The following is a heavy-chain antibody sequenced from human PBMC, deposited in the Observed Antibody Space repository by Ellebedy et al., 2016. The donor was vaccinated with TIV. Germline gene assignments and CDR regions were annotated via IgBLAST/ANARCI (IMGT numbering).Heavy chain of an antibody. J-gene: IGHJ4*02. Sequence: GESLKISCAASGFTFSSYGMHWVRQAPGKGLEGVAVIWYDGSNKYYADSVKGRFTISRDNSQNTLSLQMNSLRAEDTAVYYCARGGTGSSSPHDYWGQGTLVTVSS. CDR1: GFTFSSYG. D-gene: IGHD2-2*01. CDR3: ARGGTGSSSPHDY. CDR2: IWYDGSNK. V-gene: IGHV3-33*01.